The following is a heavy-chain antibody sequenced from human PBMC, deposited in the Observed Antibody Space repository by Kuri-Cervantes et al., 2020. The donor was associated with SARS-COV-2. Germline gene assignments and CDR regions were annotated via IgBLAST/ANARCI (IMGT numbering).Heavy chain of an antibody. V-gene: IGHV1-2*04. D-gene: IGHD3-10*01. Sequence: ASVKVSCKASGYTFTDYYMHWVRQAPGQGLEWMGWINPNNGGTNSAQKFQGWVIMTRDTSISTAYMELSRLRSDDTAVYYCARGMVRGLIQSYYYGMDVWGQGTTVTVSS. CDR3: ARGMVRGLIQSYYYGMDV. J-gene: IGHJ6*02. CDR1: GYTFTDYY. CDR2: INPNNGGT.